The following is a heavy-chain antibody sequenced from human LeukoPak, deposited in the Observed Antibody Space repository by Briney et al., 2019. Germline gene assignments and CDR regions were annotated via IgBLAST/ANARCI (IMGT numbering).Heavy chain of an antibody. CDR3: ARHRYYYDSSGYAEAFDI. D-gene: IGHD3-22*01. Sequence: KASETLSLTCAVYGGSFSGYYWSWIRQPPGKGLEWIGEINHSGSTNYNPSLKSRVTISVDTSKNQFSPRLSSVTAADTAVYYCARHRYYYDSSGYAEAFDIWGQGTMVTVSS. J-gene: IGHJ3*02. CDR1: GGSFSGYY. V-gene: IGHV4-34*01. CDR2: INHSGST.